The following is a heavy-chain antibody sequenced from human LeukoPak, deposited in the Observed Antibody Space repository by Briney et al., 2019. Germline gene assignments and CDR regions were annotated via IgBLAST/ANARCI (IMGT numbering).Heavy chain of an antibody. V-gene: IGHV1-2*02. CDR3: ARGILLLYFDWFINENDY. D-gene: IGHD3-9*01. Sequence: GASVKVSCKASGYTFTGYYMHWVRQAPGQGLEWMGWINPNSGGTNYAQKFQGRVTMTRDTSTSTAYMELSRLRSDDTAVYYCARGILLLYFDWFINENDYWGQGTLVTVSS. J-gene: IGHJ4*02. CDR1: GYTFTGYY. CDR2: INPNSGGT.